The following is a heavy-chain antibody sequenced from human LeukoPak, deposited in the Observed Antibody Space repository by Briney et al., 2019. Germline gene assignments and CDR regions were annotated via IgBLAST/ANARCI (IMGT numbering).Heavy chain of an antibody. D-gene: IGHD3-9*01. CDR1: GGSFSGYY. V-gene: IGHV4-34*01. CDR3: ARQARPHYDILTGYYPQYYYMDV. J-gene: IGHJ6*03. CDR2: INHSGST. Sequence: PSETLSLTCAVYGGSFSGYYWSWIRQPPGKGLEWIGEINHSGSTNYNPSLKSRVTISVDTSKNQFSLKLSSVTAADTAVYYCARQARPHYDILTGYYPQYYYMDVWGKGTTVTVSS.